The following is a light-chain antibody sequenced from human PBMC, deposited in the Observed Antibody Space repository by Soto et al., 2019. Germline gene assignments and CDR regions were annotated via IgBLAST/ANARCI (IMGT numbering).Light chain of an antibody. J-gene: IGLJ1*01. Sequence: QSGLTQPPSASGTPGQRVTISCSESSSNIGSNYVYWYQQLPGTAPKLLIYRNNQRPSGVPDRFSGSKSGTSASLAISGLRSEDEADYYCAAWDDSLSGGVFGTGTKVTVL. V-gene: IGLV1-47*01. CDR2: RNN. CDR1: SSNIGSNY. CDR3: AAWDDSLSGGV.